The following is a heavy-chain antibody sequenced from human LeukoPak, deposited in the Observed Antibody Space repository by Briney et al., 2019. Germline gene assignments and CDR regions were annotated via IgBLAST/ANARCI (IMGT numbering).Heavy chain of an antibody. J-gene: IGHJ6*03. CDR1: VYTFTSYD. V-gene: IGHV1-8*03. D-gene: IGHD4-11*01. CDR2: MNPNSGNT. CDR3: ARAPSWGTTGYSYYYMHV. Sequence: GASVKVSFKASVYTFTSYDINWVRQATGQGLEWMGWMNPNSGNTGYAQKFQGRVTITRNTSISTAYMEVSSLRSEDTAVYYCARAPSWGTTGYSYYYMHVWGKGTTVTVSS.